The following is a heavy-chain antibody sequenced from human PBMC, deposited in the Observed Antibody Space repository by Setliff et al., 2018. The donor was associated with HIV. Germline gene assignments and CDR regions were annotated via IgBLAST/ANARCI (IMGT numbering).Heavy chain of an antibody. Sequence: ASVKVSCKVSGDTFNNYGLNWVRQAPGQRLEWMGWINAGNGNTKYSQKFQGRVTITRDTSASTAYMELSSLRSEDTAVYYCAREGKFRYYYYMDVWGKGTTVTVSS. CDR1: GDTFNNYG. CDR2: INAGNGNT. V-gene: IGHV1-3*01. D-gene: IGHD3-10*01. CDR3: AREGKFRYYYYMDV. J-gene: IGHJ6*03.